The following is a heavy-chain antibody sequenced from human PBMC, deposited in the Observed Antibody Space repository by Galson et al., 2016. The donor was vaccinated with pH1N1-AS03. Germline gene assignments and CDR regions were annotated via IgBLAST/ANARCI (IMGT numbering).Heavy chain of an antibody. Sequence: SVKVSCKASGYTLTRYYMHWVRQAPGQGLEWMGIIDPSGGPTTYAPKLQGRITITTDTSTSTVYMELVSLRSEDTAVYYCARRYYFDYRGQGTLVTVSS. CDR3: ARRYYFDY. CDR1: GYTLTRYY. V-gene: IGHV1-46*01. J-gene: IGHJ4*02. D-gene: IGHD3-16*02. CDR2: IDPSGGPT.